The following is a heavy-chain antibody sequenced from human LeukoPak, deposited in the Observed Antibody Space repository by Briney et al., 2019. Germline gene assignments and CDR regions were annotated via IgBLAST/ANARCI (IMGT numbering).Heavy chain of an antibody. CDR2: IYYNGNI. CDR1: GGSISSYY. Sequence: KPSETLSLTCTVSGGSISSYYWSWIRQPPGKGLEWMGYIYYNGNINYNPSLKSRVTISVDTSNNQFSLKLSSVTAADTAVYYCARHGLQYDSAFDYWGQGTLVTVSS. CDR3: ARHGLQYDSAFDY. D-gene: IGHD4-11*01. V-gene: IGHV4-59*08. J-gene: IGHJ4*02.